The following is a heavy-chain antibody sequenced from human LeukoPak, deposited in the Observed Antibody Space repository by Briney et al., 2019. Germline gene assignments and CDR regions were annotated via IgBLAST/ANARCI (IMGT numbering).Heavy chain of an antibody. CDR3: ATYSSSWYCFDY. J-gene: IGHJ4*02. CDR2: ISGSGGST. V-gene: IGHV3-23*01. CDR1: GFTFSSYA. D-gene: IGHD6-13*01. Sequence: SGGSLRLSCAASGFTFSSYAMSWVRQAPGKGLEWVSAISGSGGSTYYADSVKGRFTISRDNSKNTLYLQMNSLRAGDTAVYYCATYSSSWYCFDYWGQGTLVTVSS.